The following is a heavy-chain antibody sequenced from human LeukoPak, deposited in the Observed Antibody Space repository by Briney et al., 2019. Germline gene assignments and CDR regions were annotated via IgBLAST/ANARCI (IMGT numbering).Heavy chain of an antibody. Sequence: GASVKVSCKTSGYTFSGYFIHWIRQAPGQGLEWMGRINPNTGGTNYAQKFQGRVTMTSDSSIRSAYMDLSRFSLDDSAVYYCALGGSSDLEWLVDYFDHWGQGSLVLVSS. J-gene: IGHJ4*02. D-gene: IGHD3-3*01. CDR1: GYTFSGYF. CDR3: ALGGSSDLEWLVDYFDH. CDR2: INPNTGGT. V-gene: IGHV1-2*06.